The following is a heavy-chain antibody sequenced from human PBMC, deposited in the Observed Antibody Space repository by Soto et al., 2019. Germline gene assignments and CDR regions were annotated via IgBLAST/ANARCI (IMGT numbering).Heavy chain of an antibody. D-gene: IGHD5-18*01. CDR3: ASDYSYGMFGY. J-gene: IGHJ4*02. CDR1: GYNFTSYG. V-gene: IGHV1-18*01. Sequence: QVQLVQSGAEVKKPGASVKVSCKASGYNFTSYGISWVRQAPGQGLEWMGWISTYNGNTNSAQKLQRRVTMTTDTSTSIAYMELRSLRSDDTAVYYCASDYSYGMFGYWGQGTLVTVSS. CDR2: ISTYNGNT.